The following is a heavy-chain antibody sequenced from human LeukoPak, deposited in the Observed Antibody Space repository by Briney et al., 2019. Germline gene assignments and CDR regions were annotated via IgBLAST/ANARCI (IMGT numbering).Heavy chain of an antibody. CDR3: ARGIAGEWLPI. CDR1: GNSISNYY. D-gene: IGHD3-3*01. CDR2: LYFSGST. Sequence: SETQSLTCTVSGNSISNYYWSWIRQPPGKGLEWIGYLYFSGSTNYNPSLKSRVTISVDTSKNQFSLKLSSVTAADTAMYYCARGIAGEWLPIWGQGTLVTVPS. V-gene: IGHV4-59*01. J-gene: IGHJ4*02.